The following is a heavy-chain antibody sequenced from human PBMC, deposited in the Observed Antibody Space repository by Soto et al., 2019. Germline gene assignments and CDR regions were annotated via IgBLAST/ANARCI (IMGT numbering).Heavy chain of an antibody. Sequence: QVQLVQSGAEVKKPGSSVKVSCKASGGTFSSYAISWVRQAPGQGLEWMGGIIPIFGTANYAQKFQGRVTITADESTSTAYMELSSLRSEDTAVYYCACSAMASAGYYYYGMDVWGQGTTVTVSS. CDR2: IIPIFGTA. CDR1: GGTFSSYA. CDR3: ACSAMASAGYYYYGMDV. J-gene: IGHJ6*02. V-gene: IGHV1-69*01. D-gene: IGHD5-18*01.